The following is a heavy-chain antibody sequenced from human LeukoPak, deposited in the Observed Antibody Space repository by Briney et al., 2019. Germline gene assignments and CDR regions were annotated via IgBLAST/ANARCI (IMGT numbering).Heavy chain of an antibody. V-gene: IGHV3-49*04. CDR1: GFTFGDYA. Sequence: SAGSLRLSCTAYGFTFGDYAMSWVRQAPGKGLEWVGFIRSKAYGGTTEYAASVKGRFTISRDDSKSIAYLQMNSLKTEDTAVYYCTRVGRGVVVPAAAYFDYWGQGTLVTVSS. CDR2: IRSKAYGGTT. D-gene: IGHD2-2*01. CDR3: TRVGRGVVVPAAAYFDY. J-gene: IGHJ4*02.